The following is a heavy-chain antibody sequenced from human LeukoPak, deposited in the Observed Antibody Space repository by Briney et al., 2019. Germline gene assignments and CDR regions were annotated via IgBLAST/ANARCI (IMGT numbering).Heavy chain of an antibody. CDR2: INWNGGST. J-gene: IGHJ4*02. V-gene: IGHV3-20*04. Sequence: GGSLRLSCAASGFTFDDYGMSWVRQAPGKGLEWVSGINWNGGSTGYADSVKGRLTISRDNAKNSLYLQLNSLRAEDTALYYCARVDSSSWASWGQGTLVTVSS. D-gene: IGHD6-13*01. CDR3: ARVDSSSWAS. CDR1: GFTFDDYG.